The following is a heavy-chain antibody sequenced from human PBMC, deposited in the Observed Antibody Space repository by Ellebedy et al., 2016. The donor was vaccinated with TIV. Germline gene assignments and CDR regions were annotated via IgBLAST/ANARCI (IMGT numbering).Heavy chain of an antibody. D-gene: IGHD5-24*01. V-gene: IGHV3-23*01. Sequence: GESLKISCAASGFTFSSYPMNWVRQAPGKRLEWVSAISDTGGSTYYADSVKGRFTISRDNSKNTLYLQMNSLRAEDTAVYFCGTVATTFDYWGQGTLVTVSS. CDR3: GTVATTFDY. J-gene: IGHJ4*02. CDR1: GFTFSSYP. CDR2: ISDTGGST.